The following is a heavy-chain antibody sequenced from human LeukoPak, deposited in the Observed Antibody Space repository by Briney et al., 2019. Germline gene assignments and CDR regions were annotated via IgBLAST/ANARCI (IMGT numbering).Heavy chain of an antibody. J-gene: IGHJ1*01. CDR3: ASPIAAAGQEEYFQH. D-gene: IGHD6-13*01. V-gene: IGHV4-39*01. CDR1: GGSISSSSYY. CDR2: IYYSGST. Sequence: SETLSLTCTVSGGSISSSSYYWGWIGQPPGKGLEWIGSIYYSGSTYYNPSLKSRVTISVDTSKNQFSLKLSSVTAADTAVYYCASPIAAAGQEEYFQHWGQGTLVTVSS.